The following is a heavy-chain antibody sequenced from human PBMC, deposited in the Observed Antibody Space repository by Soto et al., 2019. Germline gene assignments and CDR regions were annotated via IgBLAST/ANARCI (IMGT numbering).Heavy chain of an antibody. J-gene: IGHJ2*01. V-gene: IGHV3-7*01. Sequence: EEQLVESGGGLVQPGGSLRLSCAASGFTFSRYWMSWVRQAPGKGLEWVANIKQDGSEKYYVDSVKGRFTISRDNAKNSLYLQMNSLRAEDTAVYYCARRSYSSGWDWYFDLWGRGTLVTFSS. CDR1: GFTFSRYW. D-gene: IGHD6-19*01. CDR2: IKQDGSEK. CDR3: ARRSYSSGWDWYFDL.